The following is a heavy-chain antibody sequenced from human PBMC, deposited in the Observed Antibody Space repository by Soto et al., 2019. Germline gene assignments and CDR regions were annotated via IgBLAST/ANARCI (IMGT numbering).Heavy chain of an antibody. CDR3: ARGPGYSYGYSVYYYYYGMDV. V-gene: IGHV4-34*01. CDR2: INHSGST. CDR1: GGSLSGVY. Sequence: KASETLSLTCVVYGGSLSGVYWTWIRQPPGKGLEWIGEINHSGSTNYSPSLESRVTISLDTSNNQFSLKLSSVTAADTAVYYCARGPGYSYGYSVYYYYYGMDVWGQGTTVTVS. J-gene: IGHJ6*02. D-gene: IGHD5-18*01.